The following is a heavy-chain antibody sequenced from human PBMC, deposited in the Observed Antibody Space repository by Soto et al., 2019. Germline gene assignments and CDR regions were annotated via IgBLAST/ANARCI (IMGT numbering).Heavy chain of an antibody. CDR2: IIPIFGTA. CDR3: ARKAYEFYFDY. J-gene: IGHJ4*01. D-gene: IGHD2-8*01. V-gene: IGHV1-69*13. CDR1: GGTFSSYA. Sequence: GASVKVSCKASGGTFSSYAISWVRQAPGQGLEWMGGIIPIFGTANYAQKFQGRVTITADESTSTAHMELSSLRSEDTAVYYCARKAYEFYFDYWGHGTLVTVSS.